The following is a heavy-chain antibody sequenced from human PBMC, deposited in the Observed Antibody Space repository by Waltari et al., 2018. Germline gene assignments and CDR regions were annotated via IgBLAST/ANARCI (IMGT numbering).Heavy chain of an antibody. CDR2: IYYSGGT. J-gene: IGHJ4*02. V-gene: IGHV4-39*07. CDR3: ARDKCSGGSCPTEVDY. CDR1: GGSISSSSYY. D-gene: IGHD2-15*01. Sequence: QLQLQESGPGLVKPSETLSLTCTVSGGSISSSSYYWGWIRQPPGKGLEWIGSIYYSGGTYYNPSLKSRVTISVDTSKNQFSLKLSSVTAADTAVYYCARDKCSGGSCPTEVDYWGQGTLVTVSS.